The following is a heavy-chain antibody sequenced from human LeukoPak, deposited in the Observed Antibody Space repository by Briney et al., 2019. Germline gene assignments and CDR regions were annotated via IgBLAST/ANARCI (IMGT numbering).Heavy chain of an antibody. CDR2: INHSGST. CDR1: GGSFSGYY. CDR3: ARVGPSGYYYMDV. J-gene: IGHJ6*03. Sequence: PSETLSLTCAVYGGSFSGYYWSWIRQPPGKGLEWIGEINHSGSTNYNPSLKSRVTISVDTSKNQFSLKLSSVTAADTAVYYCARVGPSGYYYMDVWGKGTTVTISS. V-gene: IGHV4-34*01.